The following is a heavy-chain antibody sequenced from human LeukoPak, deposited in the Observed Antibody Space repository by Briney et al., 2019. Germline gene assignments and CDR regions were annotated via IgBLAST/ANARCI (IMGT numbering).Heavy chain of an antibody. CDR2: ISYDGSNK. Sequence: GRSLRLSCAASGFTFSRFDMQFVRQAPGKGLEWVPFISYDGSNKDYADSLRGRFTISRDKSKNTLYLQVHSLTAEDTAVYRYDVWGRGTAVTVSS. V-gene: IGHV3-30-3*01. CDR3: DV. J-gene: IGHJ6*02. D-gene: IGHD3-9*01. CDR1: GFTFSRFD.